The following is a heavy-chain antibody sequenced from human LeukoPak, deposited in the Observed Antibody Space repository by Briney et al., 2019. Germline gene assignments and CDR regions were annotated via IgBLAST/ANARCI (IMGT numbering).Heavy chain of an antibody. Sequence: PGGSLRLSCAVSGFTFSSYEMNWVRQAPGKGLEWLSYITSSGSTIYYADSVKGRFTISRDNAKNSLYLQMNSLRAEDTAIYYWARNRGYCSSTSCAYYFDYGGRETLVTVSS. V-gene: IGHV3-48*03. J-gene: IGHJ4*02. CDR2: ITSSGSTI. CDR3: ARNRGYCSSTSCAYYFDY. D-gene: IGHD2-2*01. CDR1: GFTFSSYE.